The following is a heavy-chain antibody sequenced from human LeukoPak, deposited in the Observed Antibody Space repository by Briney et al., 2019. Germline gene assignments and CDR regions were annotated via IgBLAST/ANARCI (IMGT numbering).Heavy chain of an antibody. D-gene: IGHD1-7*01. Sequence: SETLSLTCTVSGYSISSGYYWGWIRQPPGKGLEWIGSIYYSGSTYYNPSLKSRVTISVDTSKNQFSLKLSSVTAADTAVYYCASLSDHKWNLDYMDVWGKGTTVTVSS. CDR1: GYSISSGYY. V-gene: IGHV4-38-2*02. J-gene: IGHJ6*03. CDR2: IYYSGST. CDR3: ASLSDHKWNLDYMDV.